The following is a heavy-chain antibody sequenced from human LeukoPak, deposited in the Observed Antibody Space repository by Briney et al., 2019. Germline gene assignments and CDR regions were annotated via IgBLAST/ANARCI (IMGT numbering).Heavy chain of an antibody. J-gene: IGHJ6*04. CDR2: IYHSGST. CDR1: GYSISSGYY. Sequence: SETLSLTCAVSGYSISSGYYWGWIRQPPGKGLEWIGSIYHSGSTYYNPSLKSRDTISVDTSKNQFSLKLSSVTPADPAVYYCARATDGSGSSSHYYYYYYGMGVWGKGTTVTVCS. CDR3: ARATDGSGSSSHYYYYYYGMGV. V-gene: IGHV4-38-2*01. D-gene: IGHD3-10*01.